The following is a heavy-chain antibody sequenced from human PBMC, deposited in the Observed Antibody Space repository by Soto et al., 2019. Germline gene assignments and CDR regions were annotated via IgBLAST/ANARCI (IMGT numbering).Heavy chain of an antibody. Sequence: LSLTCSVSGYSVSSSDYYWAWIRQPPGKGLEWIGSMLYSGLTYYNPSLKSRVTLSVDTSKNQFSVRLNSVTAADTAVYYCARFLGGSYRPPRHFDYWGQGTLVTVAA. CDR1: GYSVSSSDYY. D-gene: IGHD1-26*01. CDR2: MLYSGLT. V-gene: IGHV4-39*07. CDR3: ARFLGGSYRPPRHFDY. J-gene: IGHJ4*02.